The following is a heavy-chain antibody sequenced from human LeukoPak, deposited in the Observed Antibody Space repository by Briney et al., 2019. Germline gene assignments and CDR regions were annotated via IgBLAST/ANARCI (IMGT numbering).Heavy chain of an antibody. CDR1: GFTFSSYW. V-gene: IGHV3-74*03. CDR3: ARGGGYHAFDI. J-gene: IGHJ3*02. Sequence: GGFLRLSCAASGFTFSSYWIYWVRQAPGKGLVYVSRINNDGGGTTYADSVRGRFTISRDNARNMVYLQMDSLRADDTAVYYCARGGGYHAFDIWGQGTMVTVSS. CDR2: INNDGGGT. D-gene: IGHD1-26*01.